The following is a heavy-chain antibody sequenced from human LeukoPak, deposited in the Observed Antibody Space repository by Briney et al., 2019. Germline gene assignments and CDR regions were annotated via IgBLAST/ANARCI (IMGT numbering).Heavy chain of an antibody. CDR1: GGSISNIRYY. D-gene: IGHD1-26*01. J-gene: IGHJ5*02. CDR3: ARDRDSGSYYRWFDP. Sequence: SETLSPTCTVSGGSISNIRYYWSWIRQPPGKGLEWIGYIYYSGSTNYNPSLKSRVTISVDTSKNQFSLKLSSVTAADTAVYYCARDRDSGSYYRWFDPWGQGTLVTVSS. V-gene: IGHV4-61*01. CDR2: IYYSGST.